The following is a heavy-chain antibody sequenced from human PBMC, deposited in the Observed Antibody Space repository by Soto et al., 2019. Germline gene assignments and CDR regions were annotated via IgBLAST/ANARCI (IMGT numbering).Heavy chain of an antibody. J-gene: IGHJ6*02. V-gene: IGHV4-30-4*01. Sequence: SETLSLTCTVSGGSISSGDYYWSWIRQPPGKGLEWIGYIYYSGSTYYNPSLKSRVTISVDTSKNQFSLKLSSVTAADTAVYYCERDTTTTVLAVGMDVWGQGTTVTVSS. D-gene: IGHD4-17*01. CDR2: IYYSGST. CDR3: ERDTTTTVLAVGMDV. CDR1: GGSISSGDYY.